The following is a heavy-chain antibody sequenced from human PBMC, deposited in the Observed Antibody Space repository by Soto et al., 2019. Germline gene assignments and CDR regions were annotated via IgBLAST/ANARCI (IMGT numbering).Heavy chain of an antibody. J-gene: IGHJ4*02. CDR1: GGTFSSYA. CDR2: IIPIFGTA. Sequence: SVKVSCKASGGTFSSYAISWVRQAPGQGLEWMGGIIPIFGTANYAQKFQGRVTITADESTSAAYMELSSLRSEDTAVYYCARNRWDSSFVAPFDYWGQGTLVTVSS. V-gene: IGHV1-69*13. D-gene: IGHD6-6*01. CDR3: ARNRWDSSFVAPFDY.